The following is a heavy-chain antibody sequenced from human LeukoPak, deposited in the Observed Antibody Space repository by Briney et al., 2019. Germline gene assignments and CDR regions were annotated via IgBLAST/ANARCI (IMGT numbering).Heavy chain of an antibody. V-gene: IGHV1-2*02. J-gene: IGHJ3*02. CDR3: ASEDRIVGATSVGAFDI. CDR1: GYTFTGYY. D-gene: IGHD1-26*01. CDR2: INPNSGGT. Sequence: ASVKVSCKASGYTFTGYYMHWVRQAPGQGLEWMGWINPNSGGTNYAQKFQGRVTMTRDTPISTAYMELSRLRSDDTAVYYCASEDRIVGATSVGAFDIWGQGTMVTVSS.